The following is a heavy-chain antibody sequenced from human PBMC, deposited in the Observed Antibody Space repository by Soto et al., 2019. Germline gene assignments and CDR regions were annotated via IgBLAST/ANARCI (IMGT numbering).Heavy chain of an antibody. CDR3: ARFTYGDYLAFDI. D-gene: IGHD4-17*01. CDR2: IYYSGST. CDR1: GGSISSYY. Sequence: QVQLQESGPGLVKPSETLSLTCTVSGGSISSYYWSWIRQPPGKGLEWIGYIYYSGSTNYNPSIKNRVTISVNTSKNQFSLKLSSVTAADTAVYYCARFTYGDYLAFDIWGQGTIVTVSS. V-gene: IGHV4-59*01. J-gene: IGHJ3*02.